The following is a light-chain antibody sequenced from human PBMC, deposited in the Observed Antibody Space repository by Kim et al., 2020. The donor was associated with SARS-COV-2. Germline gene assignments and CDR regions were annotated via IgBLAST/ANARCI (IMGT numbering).Light chain of an antibody. CDR2: SNN. V-gene: IGLV1-44*01. J-gene: IGLJ1*01. Sequence: VTLSCSGSSSNIESNTVNWYQQLPGTAPKLLIYSNNQRPSGVPDRFSGSKSGTSASLAISGLQSEDEADYYCAAWDDSLNGFYVFGTGTKVTVL. CDR1: SSNIESNT. CDR3: AAWDDSLNGFYV.